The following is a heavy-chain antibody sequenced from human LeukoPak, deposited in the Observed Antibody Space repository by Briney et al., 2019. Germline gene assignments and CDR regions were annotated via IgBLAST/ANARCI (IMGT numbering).Heavy chain of an antibody. D-gene: IGHD3-22*01. CDR3: AAAHYYDSSGYPDY. V-gene: IGHV4-34*01. J-gene: IGHJ4*02. CDR2: INHSGST. CDR1: GGSFSGYY. Sequence: SETLSLTCAVYGGSFSGYYWSWIRQPPGKGLEWIGEINHSGSTNYNPSLKSQVTISVDTSKNQFSLKLSSVTAADTAVYYCAAAHYYDSSGYPDYWGQGTLVTVSS.